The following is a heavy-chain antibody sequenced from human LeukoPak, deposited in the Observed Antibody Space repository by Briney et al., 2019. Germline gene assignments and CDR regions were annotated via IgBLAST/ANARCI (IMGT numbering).Heavy chain of an antibody. J-gene: IGHJ5*02. CDR2: TYYRSKWYN. CDR1: GDSVSSNSAA. D-gene: IGHD5-18*01. Sequence: SQTLSLTCAISGDSVSSNSAAWNWIRQSPARGLEWLGRTYYRSKWYNDYAVSVKSRITINPDTSKNQFSLQLNSVTPEDTAVYYCARSYRGYRLHYNWFDPWGQGTLVTVSS. CDR3: ARSYRGYRLHYNWFDP. V-gene: IGHV6-1*01.